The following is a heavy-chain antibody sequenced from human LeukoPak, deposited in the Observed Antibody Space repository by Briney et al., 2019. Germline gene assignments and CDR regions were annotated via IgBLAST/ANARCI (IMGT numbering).Heavy chain of an antibody. J-gene: IGHJ4*02. CDR2: IYPNIGTT. V-gene: IGHV1-2*02. CDR3: ARLLEHYYFDASGYSDDDY. D-gene: IGHD3-22*01. Sequence: GASVKVSCKASGYTFTGFYMHWVRQGPGQGLEWMVWIYPNIGTTKYSQKFQGRVTMTRDTSISEVYMEMRRLRSADTAVYYCARLLEHYYFDASGYSDDDYWGQGTPIIVS. CDR1: GYTFTGFY.